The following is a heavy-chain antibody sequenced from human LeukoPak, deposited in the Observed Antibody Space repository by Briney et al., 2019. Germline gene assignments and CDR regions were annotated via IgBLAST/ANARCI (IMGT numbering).Heavy chain of an antibody. CDR2: IYHSGST. J-gene: IGHJ5*02. Sequence: PSETLSLTCTVSGYSISSGYYWGWIRQPPGKGLEWIGSIYHSGSTYYNPSLKSRVTISVDTSKNQFSLKLSSVTAADTAVYYCARDGRGYYYDNSGYYWGNWFDPWGQGTLVTVSS. V-gene: IGHV4-38-2*02. CDR3: ARDGRGYYYDNSGYYWGNWFDP. D-gene: IGHD3-22*01. CDR1: GYSISSGYY.